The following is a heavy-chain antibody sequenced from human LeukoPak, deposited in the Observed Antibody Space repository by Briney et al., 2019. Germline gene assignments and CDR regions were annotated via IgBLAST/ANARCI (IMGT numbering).Heavy chain of an antibody. CDR1: GDSISTYY. CDR2: VSYGGNT. V-gene: IGHV4-59*01. D-gene: IGHD3-22*01. CDR3: ARDWYSSAWPIFDY. J-gene: IGHJ4*02. Sequence: PSETLSLTCTVSGDSISTYYWSWIRQPPGKGLEWIGSVSYGGNTKDNPSLKSRVTMSVDTSKNQVSLNLTSVTAADTAVYYCARDWYSSAWPIFDYWGQGTLVTVSS.